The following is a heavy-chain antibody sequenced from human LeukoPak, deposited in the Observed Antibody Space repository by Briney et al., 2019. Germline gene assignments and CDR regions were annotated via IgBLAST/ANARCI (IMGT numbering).Heavy chain of an antibody. Sequence: GGSLRLSCAASGFTFSSYAMHWVRQAPGKGLEWVAVISYDGSNKYYADSVKGRFTISRDNSKNTLYLQMNSLRAEDTAVYCCARTGLWIQLWSHLDCWGQGTLVTVSS. CDR1: GFTFSSYA. V-gene: IGHV3-30-3*01. CDR2: ISYDGSNK. J-gene: IGHJ4*02. CDR3: ARTGLWIQLWSHLDC. D-gene: IGHD5-18*01.